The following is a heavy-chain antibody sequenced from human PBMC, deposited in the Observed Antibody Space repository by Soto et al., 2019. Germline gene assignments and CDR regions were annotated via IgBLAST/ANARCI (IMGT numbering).Heavy chain of an antibody. V-gene: IGHV4-59*08. J-gene: IGHJ4*02. CDR3: ASVLVDLRISSSPNYFAY. D-gene: IGHD6-6*01. Sequence: SETLSLTCTVSGGSISSYYWSWIRQPPGKGLEWIGYIYYSGSTNYNPSLKSRVTISVDTSKNQFSLKLSSVTAADTAVYYCASVLVDLRISSSPNYFAYWAQGTLDPVSS. CDR2: IYYSGST. CDR1: GGSISSYY.